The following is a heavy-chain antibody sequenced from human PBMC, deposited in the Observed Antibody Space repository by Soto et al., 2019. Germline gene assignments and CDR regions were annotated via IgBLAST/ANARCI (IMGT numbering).Heavy chain of an antibody. CDR3: AKLVSAAGTNY. J-gene: IGHJ4*02. CDR2: ISGNGAGT. V-gene: IGHV3-23*01. D-gene: IGHD6-13*01. CDR1: GCTFSTYG. Sequence: PGGSLRLSCGASGCTFSTYGRSWVRQAPGKGLELVSSISGNGAGTYYADSVRGRFTISRDDSKKMLFLQMNSLRADETAVYSSAKLVSAAGTNYWGQGTLVTVSS.